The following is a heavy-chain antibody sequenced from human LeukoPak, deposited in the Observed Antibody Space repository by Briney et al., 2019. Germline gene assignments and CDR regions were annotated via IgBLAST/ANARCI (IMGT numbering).Heavy chain of an antibody. V-gene: IGHV4-59*12. Sequence: SETLSLTCTVSGGSISSYYWSWIRQPPGKGLEWIGYIYYSGSTNYNPSLKSRVTISVDTSKNQFSLKLSSVTAADTAVYYCARGVRARTYYYDSSGYYYFDYWGQGTLVTVSS. D-gene: IGHD3-22*01. CDR3: ARGVRARTYYYDSSGYYYFDY. CDR1: GGSISSYY. J-gene: IGHJ4*02. CDR2: IYYSGST.